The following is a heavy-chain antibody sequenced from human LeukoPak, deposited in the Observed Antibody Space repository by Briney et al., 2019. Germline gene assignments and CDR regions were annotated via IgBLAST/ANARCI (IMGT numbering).Heavy chain of an antibody. V-gene: IGHV4-30-4*01. CDR1: GDSISSDDYL. Sequence: PSQTLSLTCTVSGDSISSDDYLWNWIRQPPGKGLQWIGYIHYSGNNNYNPSLKSRVTISVDTSKNQFSLKLSSVTAADTAVYYCARVIRTVTTWVDYWGQGTLVTVSS. CDR2: IHYSGNN. J-gene: IGHJ4*02. CDR3: ARVIRTVTTWVDY. D-gene: IGHD4-17*01.